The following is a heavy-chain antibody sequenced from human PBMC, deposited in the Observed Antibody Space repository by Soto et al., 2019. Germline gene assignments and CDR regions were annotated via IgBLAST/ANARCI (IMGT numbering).Heavy chain of an antibody. J-gene: IGHJ3*01. CDR3: AKGRPAAGTF. V-gene: IGHV3-23*01. CDR2: ISGSGSTT. Sequence: GSLSLSCAASGFTFSSYSMNWVRQAPGKGLEWVSDISGSGSTTYYADSVKGRFTISRDNSKNTLYLQMNSLRAEDTAVYYCAKGRPAAGTFWGQGTMVTVSS. CDR1: GFTFSSYS. D-gene: IGHD6-13*01.